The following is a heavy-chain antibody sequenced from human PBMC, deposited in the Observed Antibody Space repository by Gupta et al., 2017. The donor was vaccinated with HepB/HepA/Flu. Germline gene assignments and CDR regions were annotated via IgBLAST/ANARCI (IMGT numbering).Heavy chain of an antibody. J-gene: IGHJ4*02. CDR2: ISSSSSYI. CDR1: GFTFSSYS. Sequence: EVQLVESGGGLVKPGGSLRLSCAASGFTFSSYSMNWVRQAPGKGLEWVSSISSSSSYIYYADSVKGRFTISRDNAKNSLYLQMNSLRAEDTAVYYCARDSLVYATGPTGDYWGQGTLVTVSS. D-gene: IGHD2-8*01. CDR3: ARDSLVYATGPTGDY. V-gene: IGHV3-21*01.